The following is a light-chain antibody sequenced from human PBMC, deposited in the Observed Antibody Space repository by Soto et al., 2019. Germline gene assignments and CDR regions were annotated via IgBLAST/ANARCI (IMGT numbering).Light chain of an antibody. CDR3: KQYGSSGT. V-gene: IGKV3-20*01. Sequence: EILLTQSPGTLPLSPGGRPTLSCWASQSVSNNYLAWYQQKPGQAPRLLIYGASNRATGIPDRFSGSGSGTDFTLTISRLEPEDFAVYYCKQYGSSGTFGQGAKVDIK. CDR1: QSVSNNY. J-gene: IGKJ1*01. CDR2: GAS.